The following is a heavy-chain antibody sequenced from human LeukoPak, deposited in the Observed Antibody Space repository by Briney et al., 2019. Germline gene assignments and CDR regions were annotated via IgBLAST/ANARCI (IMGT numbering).Heavy chain of an antibody. J-gene: IGHJ5*02. V-gene: IGHV4-59*08. CDR1: GAPLNNYY. CDR2: VDYSGST. CDR3: AMQVGTYGDYNNWFDP. D-gene: IGHD4-17*01. Sequence: PSETLSLTCTVSGAPLNNYYWNWVRQPPGKELEWIGHVDYSGSTRYNPSLKSRATMSLDSSKNQFSLRLTSVTAADMAVYYCAMQVGTYGDYNNWFDPWGQGARVTVSS.